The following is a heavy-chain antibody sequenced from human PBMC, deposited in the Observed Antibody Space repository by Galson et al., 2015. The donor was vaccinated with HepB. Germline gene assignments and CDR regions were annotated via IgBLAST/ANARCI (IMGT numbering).Heavy chain of an antibody. CDR1: GGSLSSGSYY. J-gene: IGHJ4*02. Sequence: ETLSLTCTVSGGSLSSGSYYWGWIRQSPEKGLEWIGTIYYSGTAYYNPSLKSRVTISVDTSKNQFSLQLSSVTAADTAIYYCVRSDHSGYSNGWYFFDYWGQGTLVTVSS. V-gene: IGHV4-39*01. CDR2: IYYSGTA. CDR3: VRSDHSGYSNGWYFFDY. D-gene: IGHD6-19*01.